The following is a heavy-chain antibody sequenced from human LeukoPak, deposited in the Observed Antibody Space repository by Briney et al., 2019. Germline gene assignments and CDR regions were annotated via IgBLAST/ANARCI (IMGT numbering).Heavy chain of an antibody. CDR3: ARRGSKTDY. Sequence: GASVKVSCKASGYTFTSYGLTWVRQAPGQGLEWMGWISAYNGHTKYPQKLQGRVTMTTDTSTSTAYMELRSLRSDDTAVYYCARRGSKTDYWGQGTLVTVSS. CDR1: GYTFTSYG. D-gene: IGHD2-15*01. V-gene: IGHV1-18*01. J-gene: IGHJ4*02. CDR2: ISAYNGHT.